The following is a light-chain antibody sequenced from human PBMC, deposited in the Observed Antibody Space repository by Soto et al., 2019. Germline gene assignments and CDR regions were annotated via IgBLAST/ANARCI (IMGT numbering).Light chain of an antibody. CDR1: SSEVGGYNY. CDR3: SSYIGSLRVE. Sequence: QSALTQPASVSGSPGQSITISCTGTSSEVGGYNYVSWYQQHPGKAPKLMIYDVSNRPSGVSNRFSGSKSGNTASLTISGLQAEDEADYYCSSYIGSLRVEFGGGTQLTVL. V-gene: IGLV2-14*01. CDR2: DVS. J-gene: IGLJ2*01.